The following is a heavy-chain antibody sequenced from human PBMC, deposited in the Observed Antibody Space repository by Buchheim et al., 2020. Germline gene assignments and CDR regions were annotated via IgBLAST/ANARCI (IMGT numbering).Heavy chain of an antibody. CDR3: ARDFHGSGSYFDY. Sequence: QVQLVESGGGVVQPGRSLRLSCAASGFTFSSYAMHWVRQAPGKGLEWVAVISYDGSNKYYADSVKGRFTISRDNSKNTLYLQMNSLRAEDTAVYYCARDFHGSGSYFDYWGQGTL. D-gene: IGHD3-10*01. J-gene: IGHJ4*02. V-gene: IGHV3-30-3*01. CDR2: ISYDGSNK. CDR1: GFTFSSYA.